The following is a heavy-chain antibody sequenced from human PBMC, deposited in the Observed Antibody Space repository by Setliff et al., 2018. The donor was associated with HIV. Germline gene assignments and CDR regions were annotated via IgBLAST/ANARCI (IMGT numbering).Heavy chain of an antibody. CDR3: ARSGLYDSSGYYLEDFDY. CDR2: IYYTGST. Sequence: KTSETLSLTCTVSGDSITSYYWSWIRQPPGKGLEWIGYIYYTGSTTYNPSLKSRVTMSGDTSKKKVSLKLRDVSAADTAVYYCARSGLYDSSGYYLEDFDYWGQGTLVTVSS. D-gene: IGHD3-22*01. CDR1: GDSITSYY. V-gene: IGHV4-59*01. J-gene: IGHJ4*02.